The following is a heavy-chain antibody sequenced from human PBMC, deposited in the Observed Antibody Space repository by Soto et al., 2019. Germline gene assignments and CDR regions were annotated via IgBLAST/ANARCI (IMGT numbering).Heavy chain of an antibody. V-gene: IGHV4-61*01. J-gene: IGHJ4*02. CDR3: ATSYGNAWYTY. Sequence: PSETLSLTCAVYGGSVNSGNYYWSWIRQPPGKGLEWIGEMSHSGGTHFNPSLKSRLTISVDRSKNQFTLQLTSVTAADTAVYYCATSYGNAWYTYWGQGTQVTVSS. CDR1: GGSVNSGNYY. CDR2: MSHSGGT. D-gene: IGHD6-13*01.